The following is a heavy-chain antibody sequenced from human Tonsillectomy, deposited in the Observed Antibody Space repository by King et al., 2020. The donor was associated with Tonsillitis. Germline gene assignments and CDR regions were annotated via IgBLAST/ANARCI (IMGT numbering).Heavy chain of an antibody. CDR3: AKCPYDFWSGGLYYAMDV. D-gene: IGHD3-3*01. Sequence: DVQLVESGGGLVRPGGSLRLSCAASGFTFSTYAMTWVRQAPGKGLEWVSVMSGAGARTYHADSVKGRFTISRDNSKNRLYLQMNSLRAEDTAVYYCAKCPYDFWSGGLYYAMDVWGQGTTVTVSS. CDR2: MSGAGART. J-gene: IGHJ6*02. CDR1: GFTFSTYA. V-gene: IGHV3-23*04.